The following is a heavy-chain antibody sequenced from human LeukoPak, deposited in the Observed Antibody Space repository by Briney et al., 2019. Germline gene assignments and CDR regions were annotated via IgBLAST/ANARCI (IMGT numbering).Heavy chain of an antibody. CDR3: AKPPTYGADGGWFDP. J-gene: IGHJ5*02. D-gene: IGHD3-10*01. Sequence: PGRSLRLSCAPSGFTFSRHGMHWVRQAPGKGLEWVAIISNDGSRKYYADSVKGRFTISRDNSKNTLYLQMNSLRAEDTAVYYCAKPPTYGADGGWFDPWGQGTLVTVSS. CDR2: ISNDGSRK. V-gene: IGHV3-30*18. CDR1: GFTFSRHG.